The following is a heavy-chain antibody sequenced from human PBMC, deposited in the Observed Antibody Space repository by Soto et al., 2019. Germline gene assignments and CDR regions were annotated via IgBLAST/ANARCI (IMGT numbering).Heavy chain of an antibody. Sequence: GGSLRLSCAASGFTFSSYWMHWVRQAPGKGLVWVSRINSDGSSTSYADSVKGRFTISRGNAKNTLYLQMNSLRAEDTAVYYCARDFTNGPNAFDIWGQGTMVTVS. CDR1: GFTFSSYW. CDR3: ARDFTNGPNAFDI. CDR2: INSDGSST. V-gene: IGHV3-74*01. J-gene: IGHJ3*02. D-gene: IGHD2-8*01.